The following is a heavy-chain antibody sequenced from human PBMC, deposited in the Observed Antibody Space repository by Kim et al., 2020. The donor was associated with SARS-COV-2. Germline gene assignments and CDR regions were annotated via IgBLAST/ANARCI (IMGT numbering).Heavy chain of an antibody. D-gene: IGHD4-17*01. Sequence: GGSLRLSCAASGFTFSSYAMHWVRQAPGKGLEWVAVISYDGSNKYYADSVKGRFTISRDNSKNTLYLQMNSLRAEDTAVYYCARDAVTTVTEYYFDYWG. CDR1: GFTFSSYA. V-gene: IGHV3-30-3*01. CDR2: ISYDGSNK. CDR3: ARDAVTTVTEYYFDY. J-gene: IGHJ4*01.